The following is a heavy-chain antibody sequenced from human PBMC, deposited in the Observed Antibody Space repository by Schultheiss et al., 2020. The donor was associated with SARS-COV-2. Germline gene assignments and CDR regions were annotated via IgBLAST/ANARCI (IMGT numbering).Heavy chain of an antibody. D-gene: IGHD2-15*01. Sequence: GGSLRLSCAGSGFIFSDYYMSWVRQAPGKGLEWIAYISGSGTTMYHADSVQGRFTISRDNAKSSLFLQMNSLRAEDTAVYYCAKDGEDMRFDPWGQGTLVTVSS. V-gene: IGHV3-11*01. CDR2: ISGSGTTM. CDR1: GFIFSDYY. J-gene: IGHJ5*02. CDR3: AKDGEDMRFDP.